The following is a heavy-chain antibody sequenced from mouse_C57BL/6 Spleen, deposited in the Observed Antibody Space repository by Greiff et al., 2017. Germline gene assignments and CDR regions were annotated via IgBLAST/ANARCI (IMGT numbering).Heavy chain of an antibody. CDR3: TRSNYYGTLAWFAY. V-gene: IGHV1-5*01. CDR1: GYTFTSYW. CDR2: IYPGNSDT. J-gene: IGHJ3*01. Sequence: VQLQQSGTVLARPGASVKMSCKTSGYTFTSYWMHWVKQRPGQGLEWIGAIYPGNSDTSYNQKFKGKAKLTAVTSASTAYMELSSLTNEDSAVYYCTRSNYYGTLAWFAYWGQGTLVTVSA. D-gene: IGHD1-1*01.